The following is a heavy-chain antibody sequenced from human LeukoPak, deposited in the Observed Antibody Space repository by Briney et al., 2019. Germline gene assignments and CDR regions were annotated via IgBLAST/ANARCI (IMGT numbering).Heavy chain of an antibody. Sequence: GGSLRLSCAASGFIFDDYAVHWVRQAPGKGLEWVSGISWNSGSMEYADSVKGRFTISRDNAKNSLYLQMNSLRADDTAVYYCTRASPELATTYFDYWGQGTLVTVSS. CDR2: ISWNSGSM. V-gene: IGHV3-9*01. CDR3: TRASPELATTYFDY. CDR1: GFIFDDYA. J-gene: IGHJ4*02. D-gene: IGHD1-7*01.